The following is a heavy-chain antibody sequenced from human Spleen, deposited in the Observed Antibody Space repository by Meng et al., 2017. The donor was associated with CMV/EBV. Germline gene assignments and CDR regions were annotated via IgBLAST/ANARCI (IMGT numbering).Heavy chain of an antibody. D-gene: IGHD3-10*01. V-gene: IGHV3-48*04. CDR2: ISTSSSTK. CDR1: GFSFSSYS. J-gene: IGHJ6*02. Sequence: GGSLRLSCAASGFSFSSYSMNWVRQAPGKGLEWVSYISTSSSTKYYADSVKGRFTISRDNAKNSLYLQMNSLRAEDTAVYYCARSTMIWGVFITIERYSYYGMDVWGQGTTVTVSS. CDR3: ARSTMIWGVFITIERYSYYGMDV.